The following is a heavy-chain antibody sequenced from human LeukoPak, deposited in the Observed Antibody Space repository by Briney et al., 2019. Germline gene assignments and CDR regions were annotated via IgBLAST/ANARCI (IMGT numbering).Heavy chain of an antibody. CDR2: MNPNSGNT. Sequence: GASVKVSCKASGGTFSSYAISWVRQATGQGLEWMGWMNPNSGNTGYAQKFQGRVTITRNTSISTAYMDLSSLRSEDTAVYYCARGITYYDFWSGLYYFDYWGQGTLVTVSS. D-gene: IGHD3-3*01. J-gene: IGHJ4*02. CDR1: GGTFSSYA. V-gene: IGHV1-8*03. CDR3: ARGITYYDFWSGLYYFDY.